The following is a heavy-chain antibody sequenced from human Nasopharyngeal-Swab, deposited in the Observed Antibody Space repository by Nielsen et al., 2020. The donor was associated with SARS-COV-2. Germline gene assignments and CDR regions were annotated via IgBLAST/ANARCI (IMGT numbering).Heavy chain of an antibody. CDR1: GGSFSPNH. Sequence: SETLSLTCAIYGGSFSPNHWNWVRQPPGKGLEWIAEITYSRSTIDNPSLKSRVTISLDTSKNQFSLRLTSVTAADTAVYCCARRRPFHTGGYRQGRLDSWSQGTLVTVSS. D-gene: IGHD2-8*02. CDR2: ITYSRST. V-gene: IGHV4-34*01. CDR3: ARRRPFHTGGYRQGRLDS. J-gene: IGHJ4*02.